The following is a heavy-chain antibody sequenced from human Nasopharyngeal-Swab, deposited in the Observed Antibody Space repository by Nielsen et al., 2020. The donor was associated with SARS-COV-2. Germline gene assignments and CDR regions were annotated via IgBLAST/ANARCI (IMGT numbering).Heavy chain of an antibody. Sequence: WIRQPPGKGLEWVAVIWYDGSNKYYADSVKGRFTISRDNSKNTLYLQMNSLRAEDTAVYYCARMRSDDALYRYYYYYYGMDVWGQGTTVTVSS. V-gene: IGHV3-33*01. CDR2: IWYDGSNK. CDR3: ARMRSDDALYRYYYYYYGMDV. D-gene: IGHD2-8*02. J-gene: IGHJ6*02.